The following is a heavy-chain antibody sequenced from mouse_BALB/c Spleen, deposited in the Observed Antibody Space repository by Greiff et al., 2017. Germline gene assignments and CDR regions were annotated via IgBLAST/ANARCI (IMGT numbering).Heavy chain of an antibody. CDR3: ARHDGYFDY. V-gene: IGHV1-54*01. CDR2: INPGSGGT. CDR1: GYAFTNYL. J-gene: IGHJ2*01. Sequence: VQLQQSGAELVRPGTSVKVSCKASGYAFTNYLIEWVKQRPGQGLEWIGVINPGSGGTNYNEKFKGKATLTADKSSSTAYMQLSSLTSDDSAVYFCARHDGYFDYWGQGTTLTVSS. D-gene: IGHD2-3*01.